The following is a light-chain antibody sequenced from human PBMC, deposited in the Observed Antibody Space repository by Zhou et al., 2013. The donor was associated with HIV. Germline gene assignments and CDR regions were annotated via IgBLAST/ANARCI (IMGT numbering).Light chain of an antibody. V-gene: IGKV3-20*01. J-gene: IGKJ1*01. CDR3: QQYGSSPWT. CDR2: TVS. CDR1: QTVSSH. Sequence: EILMTQSPATLSVSPGERATLSCRASQTVSSHLAWYQQKPGQAPRLLIYTVSNRATGIPDRFSGSGSGTDFTLTISRLEPEDFAVYYCQQYGSSPWTFGQGTKVEIK.